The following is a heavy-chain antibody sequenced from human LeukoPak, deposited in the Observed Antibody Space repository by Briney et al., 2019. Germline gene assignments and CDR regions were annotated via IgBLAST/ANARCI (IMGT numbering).Heavy chain of an antibody. D-gene: IGHD6-19*01. Sequence: GGSLRLSCAASGFTFDDYGMSWVRQAPGKGLEWVSGINWNGGSTGYADSVKGRFTISRDNAKNSLYLQMNSLRAEDTALYHCARVGGSSGWYSFLTIWGQGTMVTVSS. CDR2: INWNGGST. J-gene: IGHJ3*02. CDR1: GFTFDDYG. V-gene: IGHV3-20*01. CDR3: ARVGGSSGWYSFLTI.